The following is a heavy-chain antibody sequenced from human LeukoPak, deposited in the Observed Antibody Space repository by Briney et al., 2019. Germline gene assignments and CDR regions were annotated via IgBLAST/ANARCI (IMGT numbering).Heavy chain of an antibody. Sequence: NTGGSLRLSCAASGLTLSNAWLNWVRQAPGKGLEWVGHIKSKTDGGTTDYGALVKGRFTISRDDSKNTLFLQMNRLRTEDTAVYYCTLPCGSGSYHDYWLQGALVTVSS. D-gene: IGHD3-10*01. CDR1: GLTLSNAW. J-gene: IGHJ4*02. CDR3: TLPCGSGSYHDY. CDR2: IKSKTDGGTT. V-gene: IGHV3-15*01.